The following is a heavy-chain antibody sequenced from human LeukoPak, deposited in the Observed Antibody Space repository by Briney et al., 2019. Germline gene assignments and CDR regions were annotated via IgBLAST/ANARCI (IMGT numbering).Heavy chain of an antibody. Sequence: SETLSLTCTVSGGSISSSSYYWGWIRQPPGKGLEWIGSIYYSGSTNYNPSLKSRVTISVDTSKNQFSLKLSSVTAADTAVYYCARVIVRSAGLLTSYSSGWYYWFDPWGQGTLVTVSS. D-gene: IGHD6-19*01. CDR3: ARVIVRSAGLLTSYSSGWYYWFDP. CDR2: IYYSGST. J-gene: IGHJ5*02. CDR1: GGSISSSSYY. V-gene: IGHV4-39*07.